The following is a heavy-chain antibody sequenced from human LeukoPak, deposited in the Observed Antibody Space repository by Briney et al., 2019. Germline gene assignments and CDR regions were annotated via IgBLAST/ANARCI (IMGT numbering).Heavy chain of an antibody. CDR1: GYLISNYG. CDR3: ARYRLPDYYYYYFMDV. Sequence: ASVKVSCKASGYLISNYGLFWVRQAPGQGLEWMGWISGDNRNIKYAEKFQGRVTMTTDTLTTTAYMELRSLRSDDTAIYYCARYRLPDYYYYYFMDVWGSGTSVTVSS. D-gene: IGHD3-16*02. V-gene: IGHV1-18*01. J-gene: IGHJ6*03. CDR2: ISGDNRNI.